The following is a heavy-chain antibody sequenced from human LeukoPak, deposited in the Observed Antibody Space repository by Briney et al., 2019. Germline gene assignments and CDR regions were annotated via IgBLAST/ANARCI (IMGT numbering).Heavy chain of an antibody. CDR2: MNPNSGNT. D-gene: IGHD4-17*01. Sequence: ASVKVSCKASGYTFTSYDINWVRQAPGQGLEWMGWMNPNSGNTDYAQKFQGRVTMTRNTSISTAYMELSSLRSEDTAVYYCARGPGDDDAFDIWGQGTMVTVSS. V-gene: IGHV1-8*01. J-gene: IGHJ3*02. CDR3: ARGPGDDDAFDI. CDR1: GYTFTSYD.